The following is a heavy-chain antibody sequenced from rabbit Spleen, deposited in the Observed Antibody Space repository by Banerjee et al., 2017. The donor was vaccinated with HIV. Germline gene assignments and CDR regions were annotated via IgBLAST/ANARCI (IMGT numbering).Heavy chain of an antibody. D-gene: IGHD1-1*01. J-gene: IGHJ4*01. CDR2: IYTGTDKT. V-gene: IGHV1S45*01. CDR1: GIDFSTYYY. CDR3: ARDHNSGYYYFNL. Sequence: QEQLVESGGGLVQPEGSLTLTCTASGIDFSTYYYMCWVRQAPGKGLEWIGCIYTGTDKTYYASWAKGRFTITKTSSTTVTLQMTSLTVVDTATYFCARDHNSGYYYFNLWGPGTLVTVS.